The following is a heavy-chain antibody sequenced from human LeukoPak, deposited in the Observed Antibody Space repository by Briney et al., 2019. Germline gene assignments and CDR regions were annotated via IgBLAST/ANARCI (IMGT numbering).Heavy chain of an antibody. CDR2: ISDIGSI. D-gene: IGHD6-19*01. V-gene: IGHV4-59*12. Sequence: SETLSLTCTVSGGSISSYYWSWIRQPPGKGLEWIAYISDIGSINYNPSLKSRVTISLDTSKNQFSLKLSSVTAADTAVYYCASNNPGIAVAGTRRDYYYYGMDVWGQGTTVTVSS. CDR1: GGSISSYY. CDR3: ASNNPGIAVAGTRRDYYYYGMDV. J-gene: IGHJ6*02.